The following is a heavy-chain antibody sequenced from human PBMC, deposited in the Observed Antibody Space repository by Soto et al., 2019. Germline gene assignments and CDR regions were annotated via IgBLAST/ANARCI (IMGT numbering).Heavy chain of an antibody. D-gene: IGHD3-22*01. CDR1: GYTFTSYG. CDR3: ASYYYDSPGWDYYYYGMDV. V-gene: IGHV1-18*01. CDR2: ISAYNGNT. Sequence: GASVKVSCKASGYTFTSYGISWVRQAPGQGLEWMGWISAYNGNTNYAQKLQGRVTMTTDTSTSTAYMELRSLRSDDTAVYYCASYYYDSPGWDYYYYGMDVWGQGTTVTVSS. J-gene: IGHJ6*02.